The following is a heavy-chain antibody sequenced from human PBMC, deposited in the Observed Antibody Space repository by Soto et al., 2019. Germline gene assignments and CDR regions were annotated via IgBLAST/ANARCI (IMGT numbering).Heavy chain of an antibody. D-gene: IGHD2-2*01. V-gene: IGHV1-69*13. J-gene: IGHJ5*02. CDR2: IIPIFGTA. CDR3: AREPRGVVVVPAAMGWFDP. Sequence: SVKVSCKASGGTFSSYAISWVRQAPGQGLEWMGGIIPIFGTASYAQKFQGRVTITADESTSTAYMELSSLRSEDTAVYYCAREPRGVVVVPAAMGWFDPWGQGTLVTVSS. CDR1: GGTFSSYA.